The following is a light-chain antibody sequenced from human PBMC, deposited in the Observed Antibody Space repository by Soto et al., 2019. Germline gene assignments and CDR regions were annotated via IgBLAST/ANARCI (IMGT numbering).Light chain of an antibody. V-gene: IGKV2-30*01. CDR3: MQGTHWPRT. CDR1: QSLVYSDGNTS. Sequence: DVVMTQSQLSMPVTLGQPASISCRSSQSLVYSDGNTSLNWFQQRPGQSPRRLIYKVSNRDSGVPDRFSGSGSGTDFTLKISRVEAEDVGVYYCMQGTHWPRTFGQGTKVEIK. J-gene: IGKJ1*01. CDR2: KVS.